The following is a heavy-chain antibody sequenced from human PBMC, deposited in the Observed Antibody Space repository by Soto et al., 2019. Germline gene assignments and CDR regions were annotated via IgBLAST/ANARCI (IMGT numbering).Heavy chain of an antibody. J-gene: IGHJ4*02. D-gene: IGHD3-22*01. V-gene: IGHV4-34*01. CDR3: AKSPGMYYYDSSGYYHYDY. CDR1: GGSFSGYY. CDR2: INHSGST. Sequence: SETLSLTCAVYGGSFSGYYWSWIRQPPGKGLEWIGEINHSGSTNYNPSLKSRVTISVDTSKNQFSLKLSSVTAEDTAVYYCAKSPGMYYYDSSGYYHYDYWGQGTLVTVSS.